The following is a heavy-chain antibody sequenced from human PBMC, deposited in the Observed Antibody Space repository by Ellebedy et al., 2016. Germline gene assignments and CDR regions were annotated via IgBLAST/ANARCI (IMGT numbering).Heavy chain of an antibody. J-gene: IGHJ4*02. CDR2: IVNSGRET. V-gene: IGHV3-21*06. CDR1: GFTFSIAG. CDR3: ARDGSEWSRDY. D-gene: IGHD2-8*01. Sequence: GESLKISXAAYGFTFSIAGMTWVRQVPGKGLEWVATIVNSGRETYYADAVKGRFTASRDNAMRSLYLHMDSLTVEDTAVYYCARDGSEWSRDYWGQGTLVTVSS.